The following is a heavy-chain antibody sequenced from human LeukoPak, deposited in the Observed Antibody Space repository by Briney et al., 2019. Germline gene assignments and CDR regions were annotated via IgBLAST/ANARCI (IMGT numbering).Heavy chain of an antibody. CDR1: GDSISSYY. V-gene: IGHV4-59*01. CDR2: IYYSGST. D-gene: IGHD3-10*01. Sequence: SGTLSLTCAVSGDSISSYYWSWIRQPPGKGLEWIGYIYYSGSTNYNPSLKSRVTISVDTSKNQFSLKLSSVTAADTAVYYCARVSGYYGSGSYQDNWFDPWGQGTLVTVSS. J-gene: IGHJ5*02. CDR3: ARVSGYYGSGSYQDNWFDP.